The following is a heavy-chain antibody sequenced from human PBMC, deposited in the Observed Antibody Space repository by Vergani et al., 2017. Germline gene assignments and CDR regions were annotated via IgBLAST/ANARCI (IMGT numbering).Heavy chain of an antibody. V-gene: IGHV3-66*02. CDR1: GFTVSSNY. D-gene: IGHD1-1*01. J-gene: IGHJ6*03. CDR3: ARAISGNGYYYYYYMDV. Sequence: EVQLVESGGGLVQPGGSLRLSCAASGFTVSSNYMSWVRQAPGKGLEWVSVIYSGGSTYYADSVKGRFTISRDNSKNTLYLQMNSLRAEDTAVYYCARAISGNGYYYYYYMDVWGKGTTVTVSS. CDR2: IYSGGST.